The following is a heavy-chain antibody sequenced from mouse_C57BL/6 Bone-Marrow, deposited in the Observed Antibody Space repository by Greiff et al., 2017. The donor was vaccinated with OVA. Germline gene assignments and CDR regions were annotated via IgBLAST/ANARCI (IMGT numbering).Heavy chain of an antibody. CDR3: ARRGYYGTPYYFDY. D-gene: IGHD2-1*01. J-gene: IGHJ2*01. CDR2: IDPSDSYT. CDR1: GYTFTSYW. Sequence: QVQLQQSGAELVKPGASVKLSCKASGYTFTSYWMQWVKQRPGQGLEWIGEIDPSDSYTNYNQKFKGKATLTVDTSSSTAYMQLSSLTSEDSAVYYCARRGYYGTPYYFDYWGQGTTLTVSS. V-gene: IGHV1-50*01.